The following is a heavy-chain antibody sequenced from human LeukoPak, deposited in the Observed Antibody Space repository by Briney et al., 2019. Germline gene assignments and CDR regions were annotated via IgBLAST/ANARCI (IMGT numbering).Heavy chain of an antibody. CDR3: AKDSQRWRDPYYYDSSGYRELDY. J-gene: IGHJ4*02. Sequence: GGSLRLSCAASGFTFSSYGMHWVRQAPGKGLEWVAFIRYDGSNKYYADSVKGRFTISRDNSKNTLYLQMNSLRAEDTAVYHCAKDSQRWRDPYYYDSSGYRELDYWGQGTLVTVSS. D-gene: IGHD3-22*01. CDR1: GFTFSSYG. V-gene: IGHV3-30*02. CDR2: IRYDGSNK.